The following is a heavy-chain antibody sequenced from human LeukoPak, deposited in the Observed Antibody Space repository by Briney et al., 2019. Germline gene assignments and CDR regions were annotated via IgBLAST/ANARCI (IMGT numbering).Heavy chain of an antibody. CDR3: ASLRGRSIAVAGTDY. Sequence: PGGSLRLSCAASGFTFSSYWMSWVRQAPGKGLEWVANIKQDGSEKYYVDSVKGRFTISRDNAKNSLYLQMNSLRAEDTAVYYCASLRGRSIAVAGTDYWGQGTLVTVSS. J-gene: IGHJ4*02. CDR2: IKQDGSEK. CDR1: GFTFSSYW. D-gene: IGHD6-19*01. V-gene: IGHV3-7*02.